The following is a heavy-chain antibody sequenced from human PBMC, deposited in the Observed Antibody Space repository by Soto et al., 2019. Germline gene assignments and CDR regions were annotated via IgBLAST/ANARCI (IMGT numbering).Heavy chain of an antibody. CDR3: ASNGNYYDSSGYLRDAFDI. J-gene: IGHJ3*02. CDR1: GYTFTSYY. V-gene: IGHV1-46*01. Sequence: ASVKVSCKASGYTFTSYYMHWVRQAPGQGLEWMGIINPSGGSTSYAQKFQGRVTMTRDTSTSTVYMELSSLRSEDTAVYYCASNGNYYDSSGYLRDAFDIWGQGTMVTVSS. CDR2: INPSGGST. D-gene: IGHD3-22*01.